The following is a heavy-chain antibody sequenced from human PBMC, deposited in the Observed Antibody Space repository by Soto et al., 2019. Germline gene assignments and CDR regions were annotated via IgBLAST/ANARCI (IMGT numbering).Heavy chain of an antibody. Sequence: AVKVSCKASGGTFSSYAISWVRQAPGQGLEWMGGIIPIFGTANYAQKFQGRVTITADESTSTAYMELSSLRSEDTAVYYCARVPELELPRLYFDYWGQGTLVTVSS. J-gene: IGHJ4*02. CDR3: ARVPELELPRLYFDY. CDR1: GGTFSSYA. D-gene: IGHD1-7*01. CDR2: IIPIFGTA. V-gene: IGHV1-69*13.